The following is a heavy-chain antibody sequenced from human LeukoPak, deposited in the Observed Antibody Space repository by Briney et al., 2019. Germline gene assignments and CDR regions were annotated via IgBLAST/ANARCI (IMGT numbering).Heavy chain of an antibody. CDR2: IIPLFGTA. CDR1: GGTFSTYA. J-gene: IGHJ4*02. D-gene: IGHD3-10*01. CDR3: ARVFARGGEISGSYYYY. V-gene: IGHV1-69*05. Sequence: GSSVEVSCKASGGTFSTYAVNWVRQAPGQGLEWMGGIIPLFGTANYAQKFQGRVTITTDESTSTAYMELSSLRSEDTAIYYCARVFARGGEISGSYYYYWGQGTLVTVSS.